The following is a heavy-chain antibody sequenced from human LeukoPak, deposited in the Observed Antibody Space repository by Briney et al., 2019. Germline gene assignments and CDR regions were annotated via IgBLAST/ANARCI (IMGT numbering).Heavy chain of an antibody. V-gene: IGHV2-5*01. Sequence: SVPTLVKPTQTLTLTCTFSGFSFSTTGVGVGWIRQPPVKALEWLALIYWNDEKRYSPSLKSRLTITKDPSKNQVVPTKTNLGPVGTAPIFWSHRGHGCGTYPVDIWGQGTLVTVSS. D-gene: IGHD3-10*01. CDR1: GFSFSTTGVG. J-gene: IGHJ4*02. CDR2: IYWNDEK. CDR3: SHRGHGCGTYPVDI.